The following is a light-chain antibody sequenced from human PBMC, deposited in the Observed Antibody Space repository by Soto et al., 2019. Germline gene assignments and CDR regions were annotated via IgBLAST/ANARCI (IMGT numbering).Light chain of an antibody. V-gene: IGLV2-14*01. Sequence: SVLTQPPSASGSPGQSVTISCTGTSSDIGVYNYVSWYQQHPGKAPKLMLYEVSNRPSGVSNRFSGSKSGNTASLTISGLQAEDEADYYCSSYTSSSTYVFGTGTKVTV. CDR1: SSDIGVYNY. CDR3: SSYTSSSTYV. CDR2: EVS. J-gene: IGLJ1*01.